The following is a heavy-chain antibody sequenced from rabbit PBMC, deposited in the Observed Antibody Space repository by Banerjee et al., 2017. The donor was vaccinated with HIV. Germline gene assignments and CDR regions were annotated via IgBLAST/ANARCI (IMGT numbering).Heavy chain of an antibody. D-gene: IGHD6-1*01. V-gene: IGHV1S45*01. CDR1: GFSFSNKYV. J-gene: IGHJ4*01. CDR3: ARDSGYSYGVAIYAYAL. CDR2: INTSSGNT. Sequence: QEQLEESGGGMVQPEGSLTLTCTASGFSFSNKYVMCWVRQAPGKGLEWIACINTSSGNTVYATWAKGRFTISKTSWTTVTLQMTSLTAADTATYFCARDSGYSYGVAIYAYALWGPGTLVTVS.